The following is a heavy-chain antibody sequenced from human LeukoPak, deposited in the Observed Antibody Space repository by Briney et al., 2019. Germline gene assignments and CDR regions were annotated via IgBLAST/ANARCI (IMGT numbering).Heavy chain of an antibody. J-gene: IGHJ4*02. Sequence: SETLSLTCTVSGGSLSSYYWSWTRQPPGKGLEWIGYIYSSGSTNYNPSLRSRVTLSIDTSKNQFSLKLSSVTPADTAVYYRARDVYCGGDCSYFDSWGQGTLVTVSS. V-gene: IGHV4-59*01. D-gene: IGHD2-21*02. CDR3: ARDVYCGGDCSYFDS. CDR1: GGSLSSYY. CDR2: IYSSGST.